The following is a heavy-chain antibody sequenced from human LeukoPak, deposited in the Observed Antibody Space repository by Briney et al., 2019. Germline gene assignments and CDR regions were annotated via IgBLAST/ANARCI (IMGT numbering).Heavy chain of an antibody. V-gene: IGHV1-18*01. CDR3: ARDQQAHYYDSSGYYLDDFDI. Sequence: ASVTVSCKASGYTFTSYGMSWVRQAPGQGLEWMGWISAYSGNTNYAQKIQGRVTMTTDTSTSTAYMELRSLRSHDTAVYYCARDQQAHYYDSSGYYLDDFDIWGQGTMVTVSS. J-gene: IGHJ3*02. CDR1: GYTFTSYG. CDR2: ISAYSGNT. D-gene: IGHD3-22*01.